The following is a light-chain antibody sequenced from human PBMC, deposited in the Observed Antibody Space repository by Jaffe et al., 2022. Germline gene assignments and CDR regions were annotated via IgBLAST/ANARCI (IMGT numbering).Light chain of an antibody. J-gene: IGKJ1*01. CDR1: QSVRSTY. Sequence: EIVLTQSPGTLSLSPGERATLSCRASQSVRSTYLAWYQQKPGQAPRLLIYGVSTRATAIPDRFSGSGSGTDFTLTISRLEPEDFAVYYCQQYGTSPQTFGQGTKVEIK. CDR2: GVS. V-gene: IGKV3-20*01. CDR3: QQYGTSPQT.